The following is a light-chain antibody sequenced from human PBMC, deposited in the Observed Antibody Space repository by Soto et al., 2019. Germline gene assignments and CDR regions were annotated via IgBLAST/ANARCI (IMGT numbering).Light chain of an antibody. CDR3: QLYGSSPLFS. J-gene: IGKJ3*01. CDR1: QSISSAY. CDR2: GAS. Sequence: EIVLTQSPDTLSLSPGERATLSCRATQSISSAYLAWFQQKPGQTPRLLISGASIRTTGIPERFSGSGSGTDFTLTISRLEPEDFAVYGCQLYGSSPLFSFGPGTKVDI. V-gene: IGKV3-20*01.